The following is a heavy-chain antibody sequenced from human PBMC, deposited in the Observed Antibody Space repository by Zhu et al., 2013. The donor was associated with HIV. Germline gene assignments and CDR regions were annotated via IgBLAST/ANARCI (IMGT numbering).Heavy chain of an antibody. Sequence: QVQLVQSGAEVKKPGASVKVSCKASGYTFTSYGISWVRQAPGQGLEWMGWISAYNGNTNYAQKLQGRVTMTTDTSTSTAYLELTSLRSEDTATYYCARRVSTGQLVLDAFDIWGRGTVVTVSS. V-gene: IGHV1-18*01. J-gene: IGHJ3*02. D-gene: IGHD6-6*01. CDR3: ARRVSTGQLVLDAFDI. CDR1: GYTFTSYG. CDR2: ISAYNGNT.